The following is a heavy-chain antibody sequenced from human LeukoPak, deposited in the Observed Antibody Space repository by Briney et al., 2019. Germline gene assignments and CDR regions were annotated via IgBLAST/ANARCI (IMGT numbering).Heavy chain of an antibody. V-gene: IGHV3-30*02. Sequence: GGSLRLSCAASGFTFSNYGMHWVRQAPGKGLEWVAFVRSDGDIKYYADSVKGRFTISRDNSKNTLYLQMNSLRAEDTAVYYCAKDPGSIAARPGRTTGVFGLSLVYYYYYMDVWGKGTTVTVSS. J-gene: IGHJ6*03. CDR3: AKDPGSIAARPGRTTGVFGLSLVYYYYYMDV. CDR2: VRSDGDIK. D-gene: IGHD6-6*01. CDR1: GFTFSNYG.